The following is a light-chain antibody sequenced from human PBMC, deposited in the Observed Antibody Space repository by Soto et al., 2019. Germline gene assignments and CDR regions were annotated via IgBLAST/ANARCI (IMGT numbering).Light chain of an antibody. CDR2: EVY. J-gene: IGLJ3*02. Sequence: QSALTQPPSASGSLGQSVTISCTGTFNAVGGYNYVSWYQQHPGKAPKVIIYEVYKRPSGVPDRFSGSKSGKTASLTVSGLQADDEADYYCSSYVGNNNLVFGGGTKLTVL. V-gene: IGLV2-8*01. CDR3: SSYVGNNNLV. CDR1: FNAVGGYNY.